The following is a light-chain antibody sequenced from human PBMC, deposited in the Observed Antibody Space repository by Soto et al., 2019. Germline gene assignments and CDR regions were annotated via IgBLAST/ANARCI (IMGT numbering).Light chain of an antibody. V-gene: IGKV1-27*01. CDR1: QGIANY. CDR2: ASS. Sequence: DIQMTKSPSSLSASVGDRVTITCRASQGIANYLAWYQQRPGKVPKLLIYASSTLESGVPSRFSGSGSGTDFTLTISSLQPEDVATYYCQKYNSAPRTFGQGTKVDIK. CDR3: QKYNSAPRT. J-gene: IGKJ1*01.